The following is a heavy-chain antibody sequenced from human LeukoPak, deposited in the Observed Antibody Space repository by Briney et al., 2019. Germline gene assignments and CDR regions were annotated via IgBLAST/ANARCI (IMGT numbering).Heavy chain of an antibody. V-gene: IGHV3-23*01. Sequence: PGGSLRLSCAVSGITLSNYGMSWARQAPGKGLEWVADISGSGGSTSYADSVKGRFTISRDNPRNTLYLQMNSLRAEDTAVYFCAKRGVVIRVILVGFHKEAYYFDSWGQGALVTVSS. CDR1: GITLSNYG. CDR3: AKRGVVIRVILVGFHKEAYYFDS. CDR2: ISGSGGST. D-gene: IGHD3-22*01. J-gene: IGHJ4*02.